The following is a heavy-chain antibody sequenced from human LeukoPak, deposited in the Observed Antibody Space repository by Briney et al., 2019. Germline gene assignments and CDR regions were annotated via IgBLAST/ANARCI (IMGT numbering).Heavy chain of an antibody. CDR2: IDHSGST. Sequence: TSETLSLTCAVSGGSIINSNWWSWVRQPPGKGLEWIGEIDHSGSTSYNPSLKSRVTMSVDRSQNQFSLKLSSVTAADTAVYYCARVGGCGGGSCYSIWFDPWGQGTLVTVSS. V-gene: IGHV4-4*02. J-gene: IGHJ5*02. D-gene: IGHD2-15*01. CDR1: GGSIINSNW. CDR3: ARVGGCGGGSCYSIWFDP.